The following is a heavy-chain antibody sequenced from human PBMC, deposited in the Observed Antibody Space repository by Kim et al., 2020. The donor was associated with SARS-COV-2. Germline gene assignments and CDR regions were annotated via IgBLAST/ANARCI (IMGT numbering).Heavy chain of an antibody. CDR3: ARDSSEYPFDY. D-gene: IGHD2-2*01. V-gene: IGHV4-34*01. CDR2: INHSGST. Sequence: SETLSLTCAVYGGSFSGYYWSWIRQPPGKGLEWIGEINHSGSTNYNPSLKSRVTISVDTSKNQFSLKLSSVTAADTAVYYCARDSSEYPFDYWGQGTLVT. CDR1: GGSFSGYY. J-gene: IGHJ4*02.